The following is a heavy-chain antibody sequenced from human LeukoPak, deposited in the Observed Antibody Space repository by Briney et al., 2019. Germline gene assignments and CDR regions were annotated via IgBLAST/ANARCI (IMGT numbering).Heavy chain of an antibody. CDR3: ARDMYGDGLDY. CDR2: IYTSGST. D-gene: IGHD4-17*01. Sequence: SQTLSLTCTVSGGSISSGSYYWSWIRQPAGKGLEWIGRIYTSGSTNYNPSLKSRVTISVDTSKNQFSLKLSSVTAADTAMYYCARDMYGDGLDYWGQGTLVTVSS. CDR1: GGSISSGSYY. V-gene: IGHV4-61*02. J-gene: IGHJ4*02.